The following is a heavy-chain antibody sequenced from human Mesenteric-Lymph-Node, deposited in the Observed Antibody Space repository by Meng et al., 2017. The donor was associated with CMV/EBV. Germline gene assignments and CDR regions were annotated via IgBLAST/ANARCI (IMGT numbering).Heavy chain of an antibody. V-gene: IGHV4-31*03. D-gene: IGHD1-1*01. Sequence: SLTCTVSGGSISSGGYDWRWIRQHPGKGEEWMGYIYYSGSTYDSPYLKSRVTISVDTSKNQFSLKLSSVTAADTAEDYCARVRDDPDYWGQGTLVTVSS. CDR1: GGSISSGGYD. J-gene: IGHJ4*02. CDR2: IYYSGST. CDR3: ARVRDDPDY.